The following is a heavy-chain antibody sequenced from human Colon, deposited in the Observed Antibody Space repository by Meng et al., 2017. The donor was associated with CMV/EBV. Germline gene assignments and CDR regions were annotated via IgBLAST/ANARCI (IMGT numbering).Heavy chain of an antibody. D-gene: IGHD5-24*01. CDR2: IIPMNGVT. Sequence: SGPTFSSHIITWVRQAPGQGLEWVGRIIPMNGVTNYAQKLQGRVTISVDRATITAYMELSSLRSEDTAVYYCARRRRDGYNYYFDYWGQGTLVTVSS. CDR3: ARRRRDGYNYYFDY. CDR1: GPTFSSHI. V-gene: IGHV1-69*02. J-gene: IGHJ4*02.